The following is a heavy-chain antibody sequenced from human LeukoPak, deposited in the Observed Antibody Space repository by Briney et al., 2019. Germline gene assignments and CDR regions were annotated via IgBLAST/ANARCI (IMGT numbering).Heavy chain of an antibody. CDR3: ARGSVLRYFDWLFP. J-gene: IGHJ4*02. CDR1: GGSFSDYY. V-gene: IGHV4-34*01. D-gene: IGHD3-9*01. CDR2: INHSGST. Sequence: PSETLSLTCAVYGGSFSDYYWSWIRQPPGKGLERTGEINHSGSTNYNPSLKSRVTISVDTSKNQFSLKLSSVTAADTAVYYCARGSVLRYFDWLFPWGQGTLVTVSS.